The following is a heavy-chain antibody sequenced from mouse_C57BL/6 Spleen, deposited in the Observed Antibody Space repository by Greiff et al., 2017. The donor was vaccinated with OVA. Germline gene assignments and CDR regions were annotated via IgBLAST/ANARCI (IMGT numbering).Heavy chain of an antibody. D-gene: IGHD2-3*01. J-gene: IGHJ2*01. Sequence: QVQLQQPGAELVRPGSSVKLSCKASGYTFTSYWMHWVKQRPIQGLEWIGNIDPSDSETHYNQKFKDKATLTVDKSSSTAYMELRSLTSEDSAVYFCARVYDGYLDYWGQGTTLTVSS. CDR1: GYTFTSYW. CDR2: IDPSDSET. V-gene: IGHV1-52*01. CDR3: ARVYDGYLDY.